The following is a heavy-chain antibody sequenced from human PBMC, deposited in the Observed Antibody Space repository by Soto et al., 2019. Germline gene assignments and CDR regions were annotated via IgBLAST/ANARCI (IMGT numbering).Heavy chain of an antibody. CDR1: GFTFSNFW. Sequence: GGSLRLSCAASGFTFSNFWMSWVRQAPGKGLEWVANIKQDGSEKYYVDSVKGRFTISRDNAKNSLFLQMNSLRAEDTAVYYCARDLPMPRGLFDYWGQGTLVTSPQ. D-gene: IGHD3-10*01. CDR3: ARDLPMPRGLFDY. V-gene: IGHV3-7*03. J-gene: IGHJ4*02. CDR2: IKQDGSEK.